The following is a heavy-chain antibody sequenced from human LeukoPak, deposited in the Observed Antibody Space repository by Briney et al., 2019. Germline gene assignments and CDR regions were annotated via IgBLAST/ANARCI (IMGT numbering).Heavy chain of an antibody. Sequence: PGRSLRLSCVASGFTFNTYTMHWVRQAPGKGLEWVSVIYSGGSTYYADSVKGRFTISRDNSKNTLYLQMNSLRAEDTAVYYCARDGGYYDSSGSQFDYWGQGTLVTVSS. CDR2: IYSGGST. J-gene: IGHJ4*02. CDR1: GFTFNTYT. CDR3: ARDGGYYDSSGSQFDY. V-gene: IGHV3-66*01. D-gene: IGHD3-22*01.